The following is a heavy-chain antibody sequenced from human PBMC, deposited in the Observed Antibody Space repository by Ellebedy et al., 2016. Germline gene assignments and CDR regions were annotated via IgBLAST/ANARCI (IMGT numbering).Heavy chain of an antibody. CDR3: AKDASMITFGGVRVDY. Sequence: GESLKISCGASGFTFSSDGMHWVRQAPGKGLEWVAVIWYDGSNKYYADSVKGRFTISRDNAKNSLYLQMNSLRAEDTALYYCAKDASMITFGGVRVDYWGQGTLVTVSS. D-gene: IGHD3-16*01. V-gene: IGHV3-33*03. J-gene: IGHJ4*02. CDR1: GFTFSSDG. CDR2: IWYDGSNK.